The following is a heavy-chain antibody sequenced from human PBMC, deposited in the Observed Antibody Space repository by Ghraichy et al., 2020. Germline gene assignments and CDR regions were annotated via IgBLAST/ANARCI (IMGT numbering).Heavy chain of an antibody. D-gene: IGHD6-13*01. Sequence: ETLSLTCAVSGFIVGRNYMSWVRQAPGKGLEWVSVVYSGGTTSYADSVKGRFTISRDNSKNTVYLQMNSLRAEDTAVYYCARINAIAGAAYWGQGTLVTVSS. V-gene: IGHV3-66*01. CDR2: VYSGGTT. CDR3: ARINAIAGAAY. J-gene: IGHJ4*02. CDR1: GFIVGRNY.